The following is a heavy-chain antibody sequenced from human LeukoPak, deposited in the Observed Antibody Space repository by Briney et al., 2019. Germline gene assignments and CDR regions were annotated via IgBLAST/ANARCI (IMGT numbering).Heavy chain of an antibody. CDR2: ISSSSSYI. V-gene: IGHV3-21*04. CDR3: VKRQCSGGSCYFIDY. D-gene: IGHD2-15*01. CDR1: GFTFSSYS. Sequence: KPGGSLRLSCAASGFTFSSYSMNWVRQAPGKGLEWVSSISSSSSYIYYADSVKGRFTISRDNSKNTVYLQMNSLRVEDTAVYYCVKRQCSGGSCYFIDYWGQGTLVTVSS. J-gene: IGHJ4*02.